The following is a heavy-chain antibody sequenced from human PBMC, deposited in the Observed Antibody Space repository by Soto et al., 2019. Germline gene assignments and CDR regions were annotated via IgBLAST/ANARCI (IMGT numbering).Heavy chain of an antibody. Sequence: LRLSCAASGFTFSSYGMHWVRQAPGKGLEWVAVIWYDGSNKYYADSVKGRFTISRDNSKNTLYLQMNSLRAEDTAVYYCARDLGRFLEWSDGMDVWGQGTTVNVSS. V-gene: IGHV3-33*01. CDR2: IWYDGSNK. J-gene: IGHJ6*02. CDR1: GFTFSSYG. CDR3: ARDLGRFLEWSDGMDV. D-gene: IGHD3-3*01.